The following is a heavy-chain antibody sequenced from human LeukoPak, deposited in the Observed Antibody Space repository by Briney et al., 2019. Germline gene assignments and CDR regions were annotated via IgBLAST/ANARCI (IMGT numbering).Heavy chain of an antibody. CDR2: ICSSGDT. D-gene: IGHD1-7*01. CDR3: ARRYNWNYGFDP. J-gene: IGHJ5*02. V-gene: IGHV4-59*01. Sequence: SETLSLTCTVSGGSISSFYWSWIRQPPGKGLEWIGYICSSGDTNYNPSLKSRVTISVDTSKNQFSLKLSSVTAADTAVYYCARRYNWNYGFDPWGQGTLVTVSS. CDR1: GGSISSFY.